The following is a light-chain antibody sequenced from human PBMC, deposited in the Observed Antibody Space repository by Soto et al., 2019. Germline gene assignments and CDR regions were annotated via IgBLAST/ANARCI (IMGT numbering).Light chain of an antibody. CDR2: RAS. Sequence: EIVLTQSLATLSLSPGEIASLXCRPSQSFDFNIVWYRLKPGQAPRLLIFRASTRATGIPARFSGSGSGTEFTLTISSLQSEDFAVYYCQQYHQWPPITFGQGTRLEIK. J-gene: IGKJ5*01. CDR3: QQYHQWPPIT. CDR1: QSFDFN. V-gene: IGKV3-15*01.